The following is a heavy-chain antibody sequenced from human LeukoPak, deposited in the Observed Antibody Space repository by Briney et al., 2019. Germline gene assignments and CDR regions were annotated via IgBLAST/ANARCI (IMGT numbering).Heavy chain of an antibody. CDR2: IYYSGST. D-gene: IGHD2-2*01. V-gene: IGHV4-59*01. CDR3: ARVGGYCSSTSCYASGYFDL. J-gene: IGHJ2*01. Sequence: SETLSLTCTVSGGSISSYYWSWIRQPPGKGLEWIGYIYYSGSTNYNPSLKSRVTISVDTSKNQFSLKLSSVTAADTAVYYCARVGGYCSSTSCYASGYFDLWGRGTLVTVSP. CDR1: GGSISSYY.